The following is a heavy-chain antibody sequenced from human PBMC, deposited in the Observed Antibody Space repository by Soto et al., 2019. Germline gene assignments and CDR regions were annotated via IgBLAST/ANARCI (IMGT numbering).Heavy chain of an antibody. CDR1: GGSISSSNW. V-gene: IGHV4-4*02. Sequence: QVQLQESGPGLVKPSGTLSLTCAVSGGSISSSNWWSWVRQPPGKGLEWIGEIYHSGSTNYKPSLKSGVTISVDKSKNHFSLKLSTVIAAYTAVYYCAWGLRFLEWNGMDVWGQGTTVTVSS. J-gene: IGHJ6*02. CDR3: AWGLRFLEWNGMDV. D-gene: IGHD3-3*01. CDR2: IYHSGST.